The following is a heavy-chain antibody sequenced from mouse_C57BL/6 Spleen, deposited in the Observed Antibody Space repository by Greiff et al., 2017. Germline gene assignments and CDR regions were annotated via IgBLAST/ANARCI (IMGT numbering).Heavy chain of an antibody. D-gene: IGHD2-4*01. J-gene: IGHJ1*03. CDR3: ARRVYDYDGYFEV. Sequence: QVQLQQPGAELVMPGASVKLSCKASGYTFTSYWMHWVKQRPGQGLEWIGEIDPSDSYTNYNQKFKGKSTLTVDKSSSTAYMQLSSLTSEDSAVYYCARRVYDYDGYFEVWGTGTTVTVSS. V-gene: IGHV1-69*01. CDR1: GYTFTSYW. CDR2: IDPSDSYT.